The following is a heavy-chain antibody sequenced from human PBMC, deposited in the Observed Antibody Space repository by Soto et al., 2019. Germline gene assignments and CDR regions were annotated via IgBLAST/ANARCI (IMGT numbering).Heavy chain of an antibody. CDR2: ITNTGGDS. V-gene: IGHV3-23*01. J-gene: IGHJ4*02. CDR1: GFTFSNNA. CDR3: TRGPRSTSTGTGAF. D-gene: IGHD1-1*01. Sequence: PGGSLRLSCAASGFTFSNNAMTWVRQAPGKGLEWVSVITNTGGDSLYADSVKGRFTISRDNFKNTLYLQMNALRVEDTAVYYCTRGPRSTSTGTGAFWGQGTLVTVSS.